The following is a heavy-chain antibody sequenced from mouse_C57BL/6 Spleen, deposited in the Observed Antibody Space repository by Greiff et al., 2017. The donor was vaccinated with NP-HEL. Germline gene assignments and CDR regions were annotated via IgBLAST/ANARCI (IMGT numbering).Heavy chain of an antibody. CDR1: GYSITSGYY. J-gene: IGHJ2*01. CDR3: ARTTVVATPFDY. Sequence: VQLQQSGPGLVKPSQSLSLTCSVTGYSITSGYYWNWIRQFPGNKLEWMGYISYDGSNNYNPSLKNRISITRDTSKNQFFLKLNSVTTEDTATYYCARTTVVATPFDYWGQGTTLTVSS. V-gene: IGHV3-6*01. CDR2: ISYDGSN. D-gene: IGHD1-1*01.